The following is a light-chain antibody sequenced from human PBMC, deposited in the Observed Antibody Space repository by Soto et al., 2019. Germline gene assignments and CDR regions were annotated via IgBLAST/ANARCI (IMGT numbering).Light chain of an antibody. CDR1: SSNIGGNS. CDR2: DDN. CDR3: GSWDSSLSAYV. Sequence: QSVLTQPPSVSAAPGQKVTISCSGSSSNIGGNSVSWYQQLPGTAPKLLIYDDNKRPSGIPDRFSGSXXGQSLFLDMXGYQNWAEAHYYCGSWDSSLSAYVFGTGTKVTV. J-gene: IGLJ1*01. V-gene: IGLV1-51*01.